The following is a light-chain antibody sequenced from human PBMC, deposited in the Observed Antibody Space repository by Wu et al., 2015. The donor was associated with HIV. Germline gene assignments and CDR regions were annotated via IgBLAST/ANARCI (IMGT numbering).Light chain of an antibody. CDR1: QSVSSSY. V-gene: IGKV3-20*01. Sequence: EIVLTQSPGTLSLSPGERATLSCRASQSVSSSYLAWYQQKPGQSPRLLIYGVSVRATGISDRFSGSGSGTDFTLSISRLEPEDFAVYHCQQYGPSPSFGQGTKLEIK. J-gene: IGKJ2*03. CDR3: QQYGPSPS. CDR2: GVS.